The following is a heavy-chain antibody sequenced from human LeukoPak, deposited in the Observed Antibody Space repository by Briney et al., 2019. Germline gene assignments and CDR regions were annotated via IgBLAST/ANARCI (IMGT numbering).Heavy chain of an antibody. V-gene: IGHV1-2*02. CDR1: GYTFTGYY. D-gene: IGHD3-16*01. CDR2: INPNSGGA. CDR3: ARAGRIMITFGGPTHYYFDY. J-gene: IGHJ4*02. Sequence: GASVKVSCKASGYTFTGYYMHWVRQAPGQGLEWMGWINPNSGGANCAQKFQGRVTMTRDTSISTAYMELSRLRSDDTAVYYCARAGRIMITFGGPTHYYFDYWGQGTLVTVSS.